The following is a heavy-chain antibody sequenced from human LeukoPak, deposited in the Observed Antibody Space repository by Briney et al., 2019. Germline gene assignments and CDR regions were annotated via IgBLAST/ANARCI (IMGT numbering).Heavy chain of an antibody. Sequence: GGSLRLSCAASGFTFSGSAMHWVRQASGKGLEWVGRIRSKANSYATAYAASVKGRFTISRDDSKNTAYLQMNSLKTEDTAVYYCTRPVGYCSGGSCVDYWGQGTLVTVSP. D-gene: IGHD2-15*01. CDR2: IRSKANSYAT. CDR3: TRPVGYCSGGSCVDY. CDR1: GFTFSGSA. J-gene: IGHJ4*02. V-gene: IGHV3-73*01.